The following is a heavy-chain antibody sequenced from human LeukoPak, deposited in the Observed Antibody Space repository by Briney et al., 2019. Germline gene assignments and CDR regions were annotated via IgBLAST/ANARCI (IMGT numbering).Heavy chain of an antibody. D-gene: IGHD4-11*01. V-gene: IGHV4-34*01. J-gene: IGHJ6*02. Sequence: PSETLSLTCAVPGGSFSGYYWSWIRQPPGKGLEWIAEINHSGSTNYNPSLKSRVSISLDASKNQFSLHLTSVTAADTAMYFCARGDFSNNGRISYSRMDVWGQGTTVTVSS. CDR1: GGSFSGYY. CDR3: ARGDFSNNGRISYSRMDV. CDR2: INHSGST.